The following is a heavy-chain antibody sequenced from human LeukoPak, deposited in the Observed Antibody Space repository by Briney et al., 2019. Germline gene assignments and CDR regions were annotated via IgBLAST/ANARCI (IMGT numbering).Heavy chain of an antibody. Sequence: MRGESLKISCKGSGYSFTSYWIGWVRQMPGKGLEWMGIIYPGDSDTRYSPSFQGQVTISADKSISTAYLQWSSLKASDTAMYYCASFNLLYYFCSGSYYNVPPFDYWGQGTLVTVSS. J-gene: IGHJ4*02. CDR1: GYSFTSYW. CDR2: IYPGDSDT. V-gene: IGHV5-51*01. CDR3: ASFNLLYYFCSGSYYNVPPFDY. D-gene: IGHD3-10*01.